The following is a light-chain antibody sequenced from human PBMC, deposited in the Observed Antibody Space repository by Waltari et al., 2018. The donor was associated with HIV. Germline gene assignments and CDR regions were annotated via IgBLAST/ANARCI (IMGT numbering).Light chain of an antibody. V-gene: IGKV1-39*01. CDR1: QNINTF. CDR3: LQGYSSPLT. CDR2: GAY. Sequence: DIQMTQSPSSLSASVGDRVTITCRTSQNINTFLNWYQMKPGKVPRLLTYGAYNLESVVPSRFSATGSGTDFSLTISSLQPEDFATYYCLQGYSSPLTFGPGTKVDIK. J-gene: IGKJ3*01.